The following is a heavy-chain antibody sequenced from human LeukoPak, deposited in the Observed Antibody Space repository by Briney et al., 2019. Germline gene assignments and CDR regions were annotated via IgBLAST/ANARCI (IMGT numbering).Heavy chain of an antibody. Sequence: PGGSLRLSCAVSGLTFSSSWMDWVRQAPGKGLEWVASINPEGSEKYSAGSVKGRFTISRDNAKSSLYLQMDSLRVEDTAFYYCARGLAYSRLDYWGQGVLVTVSS. D-gene: IGHD5-18*01. J-gene: IGHJ4*02. V-gene: IGHV3-7*01. CDR3: ARGLAYSRLDY. CDR2: INPEGSEK. CDR1: GLTFSSSW.